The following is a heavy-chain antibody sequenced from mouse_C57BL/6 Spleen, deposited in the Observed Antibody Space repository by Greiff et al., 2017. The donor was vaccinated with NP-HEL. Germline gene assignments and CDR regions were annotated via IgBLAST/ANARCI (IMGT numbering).Heavy chain of an antibody. CDR1: GYTFTEYN. Sequence: QVQLQQSGAELVKPGASVKLSCKASGYTFTEYNINWVKQRSGQGLEWIGWFYPGSDSLKYNEKFKDKATLTADKSSSTVYMELSRLTSEDSAVYFCARHEGYDYVLDYWGQGTTLTVSS. J-gene: IGHJ2*01. V-gene: IGHV1-62-2*01. D-gene: IGHD2-4*01. CDR2: FYPGSDSL. CDR3: ARHEGYDYVLDY.